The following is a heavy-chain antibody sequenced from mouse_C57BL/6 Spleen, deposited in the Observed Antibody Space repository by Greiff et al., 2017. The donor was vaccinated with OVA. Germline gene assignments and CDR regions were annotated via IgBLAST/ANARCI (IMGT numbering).Heavy chain of an antibody. CDR1: GFTFTDYY. Sequence: EVQLQESGPVLVKPGPSVKISCKASGFTFTDYYMHWVKQSHGKSLEWIGLVYPYNGGTSYNQKFKGKATLTVDTSSSTAYMELNSLTSADSSVYYSARDFGSSSFAYWGPGTTLTVSS. CDR3: ARDFGSSSFAY. J-gene: IGHJ2*01. D-gene: IGHD1-1*01. V-gene: IGHV1-36*01. CDR2: VYPYNGGT.